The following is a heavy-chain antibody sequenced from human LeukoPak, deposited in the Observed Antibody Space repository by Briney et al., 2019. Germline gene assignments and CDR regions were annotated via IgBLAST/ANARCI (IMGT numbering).Heavy chain of an antibody. CDR2: IYPGDSDT. V-gene: IGHV5-51*01. CDR3: ARSRCASCFWFDP. D-gene: IGHD2-2*01. J-gene: IGHJ5*02. CDR1: GHSFTTYW. Sequence: HGESLKISCKASGHSFTTYWIGWVRQMPGKGLEWMGIIYPGDSDTRYSPSFQGQVTISVDKSISTAYLQWGSLKASDTAMYYCARSRCASCFWFDPWGQGTLVTVSS.